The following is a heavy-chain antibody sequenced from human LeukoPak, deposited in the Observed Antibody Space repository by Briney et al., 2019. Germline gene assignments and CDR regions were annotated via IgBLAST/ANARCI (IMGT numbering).Heavy chain of an antibody. V-gene: IGHV1-69*04. J-gene: IGHJ4*02. CDR3: ARRSGDYAETFDY. D-gene: IGHD4-17*01. Sequence: GASVKVSCKASGGTFSSYAISWVRQAPGQGLEWMGRIIPIFGIANFAQKFQGRVTITADKSTSTAYMELSSLRSEDTAVYYCARRSGDYAETFDYWGQGTLVTVSS. CDR2: IIPIFGIA. CDR1: GGTFSSYA.